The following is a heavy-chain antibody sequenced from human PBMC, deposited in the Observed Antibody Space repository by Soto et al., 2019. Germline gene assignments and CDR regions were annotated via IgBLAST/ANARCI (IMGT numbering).Heavy chain of an antibody. D-gene: IGHD5-12*01. V-gene: IGHV1-18*01. Sequence: ASVKVACKASGYTISSYAISWVRQARGKGKEWRGGMSVYRGKTNEAQKVKGRVTMTAATSTSTAYMELSSLRSEDTAVYYCARDPSTGYDSGWFAPWGQGTLVTVSS. J-gene: IGHJ5*02. CDR1: GYTISSYA. CDR3: ARDPSTGYDSGWFAP. CDR2: MSVYRGKT.